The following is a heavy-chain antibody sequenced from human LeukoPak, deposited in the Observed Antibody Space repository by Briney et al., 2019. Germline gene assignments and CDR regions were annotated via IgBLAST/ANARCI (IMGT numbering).Heavy chain of an antibody. J-gene: IGHJ4*02. CDR1: GYTFTSYY. Sequence: ASVKVSCKASGYTFTSYYMHWVRQAPGQGLEWMGIINPSGGSTSYAQKFQGRVTMTRDMSTSTVYMELSSPRSEDTAVYYCARVHYDYVWGSYRHLHPFDYWGQGTLVTVSS. CDR2: INPSGGST. CDR3: ARVHYDYVWGSYRHLHPFDY. D-gene: IGHD3-16*02. V-gene: IGHV1-46*01.